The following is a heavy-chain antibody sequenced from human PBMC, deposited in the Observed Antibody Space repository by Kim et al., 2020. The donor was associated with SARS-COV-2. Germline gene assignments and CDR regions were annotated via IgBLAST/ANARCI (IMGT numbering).Heavy chain of an antibody. CDR3: ARDLMRIRGNDFWSGYYPSMDV. Sequence: GGSLRLSCAASGFTFSSYGMHWVRQAPGKGLEWVAVIWYDGSNKYYADSVKGRFTISRDNSKNTLYLQMNSLRAEDTAVYYCARDLMRIRGNDFWSGYYPSMDVWGKGTTVTVSS. J-gene: IGHJ6*03. CDR1: GFTFSSYG. V-gene: IGHV3-33*01. CDR2: IWYDGSNK. D-gene: IGHD3-3*01.